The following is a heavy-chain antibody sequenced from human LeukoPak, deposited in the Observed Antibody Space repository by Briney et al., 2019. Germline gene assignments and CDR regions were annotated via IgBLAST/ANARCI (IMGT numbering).Heavy chain of an antibody. V-gene: IGHV4-4*07. CDR1: GGSISSDY. J-gene: IGHJ3*02. D-gene: IGHD6-19*01. CDR2: IYTSGST. CDR3: ARGHRHYSSGWYGHDAFDI. Sequence: SETLSLTCTVSGGSISSDYWSWIRQPAGKGLEWIGRIYTSGSTNYNPSLKSRVTISVDKSKNQFSLKLSSVTAADTAVYYCARGHRHYSSGWYGHDAFDIWGQGTMVTVSS.